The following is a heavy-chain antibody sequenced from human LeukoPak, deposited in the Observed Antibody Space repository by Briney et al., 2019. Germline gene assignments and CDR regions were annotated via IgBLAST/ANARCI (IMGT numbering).Heavy chain of an antibody. CDR1: GFTFSSYW. Sequence: VQPGGSLRLSCAASGFTFSSYWMSWVRQAPGKGLEWVANIKQDGSEKYYVDSVKGRFTISRDNAKNSLYLQMNSLRAEDTAVYYCTRDGSDFWSGYWSDYWGQGTLVTVSS. CDR3: TRDGSDFWSGYWSDY. D-gene: IGHD3-3*01. CDR2: IKQDGSEK. J-gene: IGHJ4*02. V-gene: IGHV3-7*01.